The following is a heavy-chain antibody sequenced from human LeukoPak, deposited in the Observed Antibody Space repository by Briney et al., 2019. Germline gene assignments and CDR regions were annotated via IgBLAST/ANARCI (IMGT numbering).Heavy chain of an antibody. CDR3: ARGSGYSYGFPGFDP. V-gene: IGHV1-69*13. J-gene: IGHJ5*02. Sequence: SVKVSCKASGGTFTSYAISWVRQAPGQGLEWMGGIIPIFGTANYAQKFQGRVTITAAESTSTAYRELSSLRSEDTAVYYCARGSGYSYGFPGFDPWGQGTLVTVSS. CDR2: IIPIFGTA. CDR1: GGTFTSYA. D-gene: IGHD5-18*01.